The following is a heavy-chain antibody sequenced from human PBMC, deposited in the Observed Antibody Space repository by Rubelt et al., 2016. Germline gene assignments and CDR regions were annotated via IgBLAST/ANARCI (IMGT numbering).Heavy chain of an antibody. D-gene: IGHD3-10*01. J-gene: IGHJ6*02. CDR1: CYTFNRFG. CDR3: ARGTMVRGAPDV. CDR2: IRGYNGNT. Sequence: QVQLGQSGAEVKKPGASVEVSCKASCYTFNRFGIRWVRQAPGQRLEVMGWIRGYNGNTNYAQKIQGRVTMTPATSTSTADMELRSLRPDDTAVYYCARGTMVRGAPDVWGQGTTVTVSS. V-gene: IGHV1-18*01.